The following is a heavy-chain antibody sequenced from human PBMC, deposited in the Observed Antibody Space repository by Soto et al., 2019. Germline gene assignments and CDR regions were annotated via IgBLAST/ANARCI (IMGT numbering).Heavy chain of an antibody. Sequence: GGSLRLSCAASGFTFSNAWMNWVRQAPGKGLEWVGRIKSKTDGGTTDYAAPVKGRFTISRDDSKNTLYLQMNSLKTEDTAVYYCTTDYDILYNWFDPWGQGTLVTVSS. V-gene: IGHV3-15*07. CDR2: IKSKTDGGTT. CDR3: TTDYDILYNWFDP. D-gene: IGHD3-9*01. J-gene: IGHJ5*02. CDR1: GFTFSNAW.